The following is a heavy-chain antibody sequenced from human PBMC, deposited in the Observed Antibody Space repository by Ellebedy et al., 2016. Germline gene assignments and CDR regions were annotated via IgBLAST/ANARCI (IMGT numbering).Heavy chain of an antibody. D-gene: IGHD2-15*01. CDR2: ISWNSGSI. CDR3: AKGGFVVVVAAASFDY. V-gene: IGHV3-9*01. CDR1: GFTFDDYA. J-gene: IGHJ4*02. Sequence: SLKISXAASGFTFDDYAMHWVRQAPGKGLEWVSGISWNSGSIGYADSVKGRFTISRDNSKNTLYLQMNSLRAEDTAVYYCAKGGFVVVVAAASFDYWGQGTLVTVSS.